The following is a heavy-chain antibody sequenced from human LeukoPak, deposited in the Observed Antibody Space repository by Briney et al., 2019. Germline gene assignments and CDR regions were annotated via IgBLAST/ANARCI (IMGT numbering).Heavy chain of an antibody. CDR1: GYTLTELS. V-gene: IGHV1-24*01. D-gene: IGHD5-18*01. CDR3: ATAGYSYGYPPYFDY. J-gene: IGHJ4*02. CDR2: FDPEDGET. Sequence: ASVKVSCKVSGYTLTELSVHWVRQAPGKGLEWMGGFDPEDGETIYAQKFQGRVTMTEDTSTDTAYMELSSLRSEDTAVYYCATAGYSYGYPPYFDYWGQGTLVTVSS.